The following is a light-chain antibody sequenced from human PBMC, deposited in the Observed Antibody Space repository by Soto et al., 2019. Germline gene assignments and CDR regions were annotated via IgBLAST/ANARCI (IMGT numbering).Light chain of an antibody. Sequence: DIQMTQSPSTLSASVGDRVTITCRASQSIDINLAWYQQKPGKAPNLLIYKASSLESGVPSRSSGSGSGTEFTLTISSLQPDDFATYYCHQYQHKSYPYTFGQGTKLEIK. CDR3: HQYQHKSYPYT. CDR2: KAS. V-gene: IGKV1-5*03. J-gene: IGKJ2*01. CDR1: QSIDIN.